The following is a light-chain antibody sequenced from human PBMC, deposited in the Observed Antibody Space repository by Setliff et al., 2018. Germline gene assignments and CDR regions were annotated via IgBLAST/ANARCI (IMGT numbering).Light chain of an antibody. CDR2: EVN. V-gene: IGLV2-23*02. Sequence: QSALAQPASVSGSPGQSITISCTGTSSDVGRYSLVSWFQQRPGKAPKLLIYEVNKRPSGGFNRFSASKSGNTASQTVSGLQAEDAADYYCCTFTGNSYGFGSGTKVTV. CDR3: CTFTGNSYG. J-gene: IGLJ1*01. CDR1: SSDVGRYSL.